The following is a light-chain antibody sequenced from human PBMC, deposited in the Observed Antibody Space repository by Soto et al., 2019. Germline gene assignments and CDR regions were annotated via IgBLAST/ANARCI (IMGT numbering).Light chain of an antibody. CDR3: SSYTTSSTLV. CDR2: EVD. J-gene: IGLJ3*02. CDR1: SSDVGYSNY. Sequence: QSALTQPASVSGSPGQSITISCTGTSSDVGYSNYVSWYQQHPGKAPKLMIYEVDNRPSGVSNRFSGSKSGSTASLTISGLQADDEADYYCSSYTTSSTLVFGGGTKLTVL. V-gene: IGLV2-14*01.